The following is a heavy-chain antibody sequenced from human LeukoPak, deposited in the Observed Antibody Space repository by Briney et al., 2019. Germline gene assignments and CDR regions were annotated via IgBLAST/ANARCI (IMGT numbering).Heavy chain of an antibody. D-gene: IGHD3-10*01. CDR1: GFTFSSYG. Sequence: GGSLRLSCAASGFTFSSYGMHWVRQAPGKGLEWVANIKQDGSEKYYVDSVKGRFTISRDNAKNSLYLQMNSLRAEDTAVYYCARDGRSYYGSGSYSAYYFDYWGQGTLVTVSS. J-gene: IGHJ4*02. V-gene: IGHV3-7*01. CDR2: IKQDGSEK. CDR3: ARDGRSYYGSGSYSAYYFDY.